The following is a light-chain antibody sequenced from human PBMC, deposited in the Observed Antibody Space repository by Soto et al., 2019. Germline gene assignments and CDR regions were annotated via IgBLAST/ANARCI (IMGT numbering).Light chain of an antibody. CDR1: QSVGSS. CDR2: AAS. V-gene: IGKV3-11*01. J-gene: IGKJ2*01. Sequence: ETILTQSPATLSLSPGEGATLSCRASQSVGSSLAWYQQKPGQAPRLLIYAASIRATGIPARFSGSGSGTVFPLTLSRLEPEDAVCYYDQQRSYCPGAFGQGTKLEIK. CDR3: QQRSYCPGA.